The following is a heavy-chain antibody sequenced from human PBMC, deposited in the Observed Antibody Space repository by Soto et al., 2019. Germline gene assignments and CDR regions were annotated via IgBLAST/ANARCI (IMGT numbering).Heavy chain of an antibody. CDR2: ISAYNGNT. J-gene: IGHJ5*02. D-gene: IGHD2-15*01. CDR1: GYTFTSYG. V-gene: IGHV1-18*01. CDR3: ARDIVVVVAATEESQYNWFDP. Sequence: GASVKVSCKASGYTFTSYGISWVRQAPGQGLEWMGWISAYNGNTNYAQKLQGRATMTTDTSTSTAYMELRSLRSDDTAVYYCARDIVVVVAATEESQYNWFDPWGQGTLVTVSS.